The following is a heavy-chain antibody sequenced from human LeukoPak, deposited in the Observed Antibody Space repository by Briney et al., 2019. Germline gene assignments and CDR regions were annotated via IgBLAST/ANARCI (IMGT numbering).Heavy chain of an antibody. J-gene: IGHJ3*02. CDR1: GFTFSDYY. V-gene: IGHV3-11*01. CDR2: ISSSGSTI. Sequence: PGGSLRLSCAASGFTFSDYYMSWLRQAPGKGLEWVSYISSSGSTIYYADSVKGRFTISRDNAKNSLYLQMNSLRAEDTAVYYCARSVYGAYSSSWYGAFDIWGQGTMVTVSS. D-gene: IGHD6-13*01. CDR3: ARSVYGAYSSSWYGAFDI.